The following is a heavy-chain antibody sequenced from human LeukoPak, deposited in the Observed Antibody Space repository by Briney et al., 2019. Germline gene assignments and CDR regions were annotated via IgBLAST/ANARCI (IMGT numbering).Heavy chain of an antibody. CDR2: ISTSGSTT. J-gene: IGHJ4*02. CDR3: ARGRDIVLMVYAILPKSSSWYEPYFDY. CDR1: GFTFSDYG. D-gene: IGHD2-8*01. Sequence: PGGSLRLSCAASGFTFSDYGMSWVRQAPGKGLEWVSSISTSGSTTYYADSVKGRFTISRDNSKNTLYLQMNSLKAEDTAVYYCARGRDIVLMVYAILPKSSSWYEPYFDYWGQGTLVTVSS. V-gene: IGHV3-23*01.